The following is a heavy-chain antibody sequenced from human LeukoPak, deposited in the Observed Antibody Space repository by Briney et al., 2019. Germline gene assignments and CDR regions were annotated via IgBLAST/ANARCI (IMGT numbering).Heavy chain of an antibody. CDR3: AREGRQWLRLQAAAGPNWFDP. J-gene: IGHJ5*02. CDR2: IIPIFVTA. D-gene: IGHD5-12*01. Sequence: ASVKVSCKASGGTFTSYAISWVRQAPGQGLEWMGGIIPIFVTANYAQKFQGRVTITADESTSTAYMELSSLRSEDTAVYYCAREGRQWLRLQAAAGPNWFDPWGQGTLVTVSS. CDR1: GGTFTSYA. V-gene: IGHV1-69*13.